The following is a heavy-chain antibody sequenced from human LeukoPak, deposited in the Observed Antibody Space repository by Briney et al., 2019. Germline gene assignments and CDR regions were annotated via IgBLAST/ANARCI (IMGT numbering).Heavy chain of an antibody. J-gene: IGHJ6*03. CDR1: GFTFSSYE. V-gene: IGHV3-48*03. D-gene: IGHD6-19*01. CDR2: ISSSGSTR. Sequence: GGSLRLSCAASGFTFSSYEMNWVRQAPGKGLEWVSYISSSGSTRYYADSVKGRFTISRDNAKNSLYLQMNSLRAEDTAVYYCARDAVAGTWGEYYYYYMDVWGKGTTVTVSS. CDR3: ARDAVAGTWGEYYYYYMDV.